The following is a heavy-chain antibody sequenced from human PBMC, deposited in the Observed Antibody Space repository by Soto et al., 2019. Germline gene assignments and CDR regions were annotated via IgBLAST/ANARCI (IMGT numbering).Heavy chain of an antibody. J-gene: IGHJ4*02. V-gene: IGHV3-11*05. CDR2: ISSSTGYT. CDR3: ARGDSTWSY. D-gene: IGHD6-13*01. CDR1: GFTFSDYY. Sequence: QVQLVESGGALVKPGGSLRLSCAASGFTFSDYYMSWIRQAPGKGLEWVSHISSSTGYTNYADSVKGRFTISRDNAKKSRYLQMNSMRAEDTAVYYCARGDSTWSYWGQGTLVTVSS.